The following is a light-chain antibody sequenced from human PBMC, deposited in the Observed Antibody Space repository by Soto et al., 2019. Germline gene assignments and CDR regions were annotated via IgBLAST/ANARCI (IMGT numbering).Light chain of an antibody. CDR3: QQDNVWPLT. CDR1: QSVSSD. V-gene: IGKV3-15*01. Sequence: EIVMTQSPATLSVSPGERATLSCRASQSVSSDLAWYQQKPGQTPKLLIYVASTRATGIPARFSGSGSGTACTLTISRLQSEDFALYYCQQDNVWPLTFGGGTKVEFK. J-gene: IGKJ4*01. CDR2: VAS.